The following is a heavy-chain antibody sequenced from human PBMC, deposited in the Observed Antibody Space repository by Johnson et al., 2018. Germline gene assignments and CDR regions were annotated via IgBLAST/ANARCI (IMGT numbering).Heavy chain of an antibody. CDR1: GYTFTSYD. J-gene: IGHJ1*01. CDR3: TRVSDYDFWSDTEPFQH. CDR2: MNPNSANT. V-gene: IGHV1-8*01. Sequence: QVQLGESGAEVKKPGASVKVWCKASGYTFTSYDIYWVRQATGQGLEWMGWMNPNSANTGYAQKFQGRVTMTRNTSISTAYMELSSLRSEDTAVYYCTRVSDYDFWSDTEPFQHWGQGTLVTVSS. D-gene: IGHD3-3*01.